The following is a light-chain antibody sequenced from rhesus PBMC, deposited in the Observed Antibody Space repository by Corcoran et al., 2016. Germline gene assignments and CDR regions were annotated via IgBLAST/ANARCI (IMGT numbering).Light chain of an antibody. CDR2: LGS. CDR1: QSLLQSDGNTY. J-gene: IGKJ2*01. CDR3: MQGTQFPYS. V-gene: IGKV2-72*02. Sequence: DIVMTQTPLSLPVTPGEPASISCRSSQSLLQSDGNTYLDWYLQKPGQSPQFLIYLGSGRTSGVPVRFSGSGSGTNLTLKISRVEAEDVGVYYCMQGTQFPYSFGQGTKVEIK.